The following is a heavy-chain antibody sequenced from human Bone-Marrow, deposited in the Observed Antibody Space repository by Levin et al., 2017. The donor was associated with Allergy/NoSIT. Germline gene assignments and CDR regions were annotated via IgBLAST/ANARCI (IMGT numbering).Heavy chain of an antibody. D-gene: IGHD6-19*01. Sequence: ASVKVSCKTSGYTFTSYGVTWVRQALGQGLEWMGWISANDHYTYYVEKFQGRVTMTTDTSTSTAYLDLRGLRSDDTAVYYCARVQLLTGWYFFDYWGQGSLVTVSS. V-gene: IGHV1-18*01. CDR2: ISANDHYT. CDR1: GYTFTSYG. CDR3: ARVQLLTGWYFFDY. J-gene: IGHJ4*02.